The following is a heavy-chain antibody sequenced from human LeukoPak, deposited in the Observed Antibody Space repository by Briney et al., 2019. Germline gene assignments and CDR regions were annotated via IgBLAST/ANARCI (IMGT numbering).Heavy chain of an antibody. J-gene: IGHJ6*03. Sequence: PSETLSLTCTVSGGSISSSNYYWGWIRQPPGKGLEWIGSIYYIGSTYYNPSLKSRVTISVDTSKNQFSLKLSSVTAADTAVYYCARHASYYYGSGSYYYYYYYYMDVWGKGTTVTISS. D-gene: IGHD3-10*01. V-gene: IGHV4-39*01. CDR1: GGSISSSNYY. CDR2: IYYIGST. CDR3: ARHASYYYGSGSYYYYYYYYMDV.